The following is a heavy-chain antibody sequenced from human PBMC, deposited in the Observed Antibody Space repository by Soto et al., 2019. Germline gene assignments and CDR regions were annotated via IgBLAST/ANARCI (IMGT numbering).Heavy chain of an antibody. CDR3: ASRPSGSGFDP. V-gene: IGHV4-30-2*01. Sequence: QLQLQESGSGLVKPSQTLSLTCAVSGGSISSGGYSWSWIRQPPGKGLECIGYIYHSGSTYYNPSXKXXATISVDRSKNQFSLKLSSVTAADTAVYYCASRPSGSGFDPWGQGTLVTVSS. J-gene: IGHJ5*02. CDR1: GGSISSGGYS. D-gene: IGHD1-26*01. CDR2: IYHSGST.